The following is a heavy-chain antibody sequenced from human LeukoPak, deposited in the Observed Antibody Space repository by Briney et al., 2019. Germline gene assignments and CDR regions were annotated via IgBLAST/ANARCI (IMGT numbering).Heavy chain of an antibody. CDR3: ARGGSYLSAFDI. J-gene: IGHJ3*02. D-gene: IGHD1-26*01. V-gene: IGHV3-23*01. Sequence: GGSLRLSCGASGFTFNSYGMNWVRQAPGKGLEWVSGISGSGADTFYADSVKGRFTISRDNSKNTLYLQMNSLRAEDTAVYYCARGGSYLSAFDIWGQGTMVTVSS. CDR2: ISGSGADT. CDR1: GFTFNSYG.